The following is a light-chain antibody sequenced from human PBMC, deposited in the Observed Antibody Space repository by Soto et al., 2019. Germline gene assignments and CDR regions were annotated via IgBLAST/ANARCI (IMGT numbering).Light chain of an antibody. J-gene: IGLJ3*02. CDR2: RNN. Sequence: QSVLTQPPSVSGAPGQRVTISCTGSSSNIGTSNIGAGYDVHWYQQHPGTAPKLLIYRNNNRPSGVPDRFSASKSGTSANLAITGLQAEDEADYYCQSYDSSLSGAVFGGGTKLTVL. V-gene: IGLV1-40*01. CDR3: QSYDSSLSGAV. CDR1: SSNIGTSNIGAGYD.